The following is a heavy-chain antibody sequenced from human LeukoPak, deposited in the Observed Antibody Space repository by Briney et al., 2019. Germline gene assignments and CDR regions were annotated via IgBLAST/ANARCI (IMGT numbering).Heavy chain of an antibody. Sequence: PGRSLRPSCAAAGSTFGSYAISSARQAPGKGLEWVSSISGSGGSTYYAESVECPFTISRDNSKNTLYLQMNSLRAEDTAVYYCAKDGGGWELLLDFDYWGQGTLVTVSS. V-gene: IGHV3-23*01. J-gene: IGHJ4*02. CDR1: GSTFGSYA. D-gene: IGHD1-26*01. CDR3: AKDGGGWELLLDFDY. CDR2: ISGSGGST.